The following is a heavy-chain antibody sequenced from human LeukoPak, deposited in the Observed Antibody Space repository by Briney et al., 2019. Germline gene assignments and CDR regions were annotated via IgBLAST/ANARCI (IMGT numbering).Heavy chain of an antibody. CDR1: GFTFSSYV. D-gene: IGHD3-22*01. CDR3: ARDVRGPTGFDSSGRDTFDY. J-gene: IGHJ4*02. Sequence: AGGSLRLPCAASGFTFSSYVMHWVRQAPGKGLEWVGVTLYDGSMKYYADSVRGRFTISRDNSKNTLYLQLNSLRAEDTAVYYCARDVRGPTGFDSSGRDTFDYWGQGTLVAV. V-gene: IGHV3-30*04. CDR2: TLYDGSMK.